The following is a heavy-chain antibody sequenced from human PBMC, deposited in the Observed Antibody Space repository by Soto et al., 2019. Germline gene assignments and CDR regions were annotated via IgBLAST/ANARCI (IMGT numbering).Heavy chain of an antibody. V-gene: IGHV5-51*01. J-gene: IGHJ3*02. CDR3: ARTYDFWSGYPKDAFDI. Sequence: PXESLKRSWRGSGYSFASYWIGWVRQMPGEGLEWMGIIYPGDSDTRYSPSFQGQVTISADKSISTAYLQWSSLKASDTAMYYCARTYDFWSGYPKDAFDIWGQGTMVTVSS. CDR1: GYSFASYW. D-gene: IGHD3-3*01. CDR2: IYPGDSDT.